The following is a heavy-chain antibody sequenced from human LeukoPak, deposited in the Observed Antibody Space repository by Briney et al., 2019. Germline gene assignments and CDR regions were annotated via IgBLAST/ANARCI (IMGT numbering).Heavy chain of an antibody. D-gene: IGHD3-22*01. V-gene: IGHV4-39*07. Sequence: SETLSLTCTVSGGSISSSSYYWGWIRQPPGKGLEWIGSIYYSGSTYYNPSLKSRVTISVDTSKNQFSLKLSSVTAADTAVYYCARAIRYSYYYDSSGPTKGASPPDYWGQGTLVTVSS. J-gene: IGHJ4*02. CDR1: GGSISSSSYY. CDR2: IYYSGST. CDR3: ARAIRYSYYYDSSGPTKGASPPDY.